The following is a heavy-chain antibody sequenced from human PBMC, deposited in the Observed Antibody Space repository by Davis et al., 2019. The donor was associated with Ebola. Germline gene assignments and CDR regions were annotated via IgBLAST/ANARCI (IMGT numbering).Heavy chain of an antibody. CDR2: TYYNSKWYS. CDR1: GDSVTGNNGA. D-gene: IGHD6-19*01. J-gene: IGHJ4*02. Sequence: HSQTLSLTCDISGDSVTGNNGAWNWIRQSPSRGLEWLGRTYYNSKWYSDYAVSVKSRISINPDTSKNQFSLHLKSVTPEDTAVYYCARGWLRTSFDYWGQGTLVTVSS. CDR3: ARGWLRTSFDY. V-gene: IGHV6-1*01.